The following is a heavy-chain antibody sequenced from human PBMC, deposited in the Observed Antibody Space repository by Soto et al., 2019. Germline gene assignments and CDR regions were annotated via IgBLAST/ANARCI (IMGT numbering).Heavy chain of an antibody. CDR3: ARPKGTYSSGYYYFDF. CDR2: IIPLFGTA. J-gene: IGHJ4*02. Sequence: QVQMKQSGGEVKQPGSSVRVSCKTSGGTFSTYAINWVLQAPGQGLEWMGAIIPLFGTADYSQKFQGRVTITADESTSTAYMELSSLRFDDTAVYFCARPKGTYSSGYYYFDFWGQGTLVTVSS. D-gene: IGHD6-19*01. V-gene: IGHV1-69*01. CDR1: GGTFSTYA.